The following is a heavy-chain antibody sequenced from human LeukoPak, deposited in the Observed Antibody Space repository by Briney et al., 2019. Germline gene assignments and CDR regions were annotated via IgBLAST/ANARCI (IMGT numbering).Heavy chain of an antibody. CDR3: ARAPFPYYGMDV. CDR1: GGSISSYY. J-gene: IGHJ6*02. Sequence: SETLSLTCTVSGGSISSYYWSWIRQPPGKGLEWIGYIYHSGSTYYNPSLKSRVTISVDRSKNQFSLKLSSVTAADTAVYYCARAPFPYYGMDVWGQGTTVTVSS. CDR2: IYHSGST. D-gene: IGHD2/OR15-2a*01. V-gene: IGHV4-59*12.